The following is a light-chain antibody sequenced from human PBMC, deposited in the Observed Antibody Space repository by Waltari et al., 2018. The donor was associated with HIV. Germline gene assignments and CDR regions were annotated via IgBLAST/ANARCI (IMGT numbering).Light chain of an antibody. V-gene: IGKV1-39*01. CDR1: QRISNY. CDR3: QQSHSTPR. CDR2: AAS. J-gene: IGKJ1*01. Sequence: DIKMTKSQSSLLALVGDRVTIPCRASQRISNYLNWYQHKSGQAPNLLIYAASNLQSGVPSRFSGSGSGTDFNLTISNLQPEDLATYYCQQSHSTPRFGQGTKVEIK.